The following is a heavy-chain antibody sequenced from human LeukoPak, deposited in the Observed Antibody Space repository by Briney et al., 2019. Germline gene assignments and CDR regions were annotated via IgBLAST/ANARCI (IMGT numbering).Heavy chain of an antibody. Sequence: PGGSLRLSCTTTGFTFGDYGMAWGRQAPGKGLEWGGFIRSRLYGGTTEYAASVKDRFTVSRDDSKSIAYLQMNNVNTEDTAVYFCGRGLTVVGAKYYFDYWGQGTLVTVSS. D-gene: IGHD1-26*01. CDR1: GFTFGDYG. V-gene: IGHV3-49*04. J-gene: IGHJ4*02. CDR2: IRSRLYGGTT. CDR3: GRGLTVVGAKYYFDY.